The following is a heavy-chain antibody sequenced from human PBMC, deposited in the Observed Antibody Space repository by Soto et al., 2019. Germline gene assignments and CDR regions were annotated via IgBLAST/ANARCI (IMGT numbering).Heavy chain of an antibody. CDR2: IIPIFGTA. D-gene: IGHD4-17*01. J-gene: IGHJ4*02. V-gene: IGHV1-69*13. CDR1: GGTFSSYA. Sequence: SVKVSCKASGGTFSSYAISWVRQAPGQGLEWMGGIIPIFGTANYAQKFQGRVTITADESTSTAYMELSSLRSEDTAVYYCAREGYGGNSPHYWGQGTLVTVSS. CDR3: AREGYGGNSPHY.